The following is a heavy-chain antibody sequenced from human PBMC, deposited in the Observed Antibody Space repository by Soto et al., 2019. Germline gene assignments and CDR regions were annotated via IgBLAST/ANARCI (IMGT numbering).Heavy chain of an antibody. D-gene: IGHD6-19*01. J-gene: IGHJ6*02. CDR3: ASDSIAVADHYYSYGMDV. Sequence: SETLSLTCTVSGGSISSSSYYWGWIRQPPGKGREWIGGIYYSGSTYYNPSLKSRVTISVDTSKNQFSLKMRSVTAADTAVYSCASDSIAVADHYYSYGMDVWGQGTTVTGSS. CDR2: IYYSGST. CDR1: GGSISSSSYY. V-gene: IGHV4-39*01.